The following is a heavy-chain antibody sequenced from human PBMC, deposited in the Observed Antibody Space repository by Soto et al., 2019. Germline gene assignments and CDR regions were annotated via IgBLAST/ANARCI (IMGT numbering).Heavy chain of an antibody. CDR2: IYYSGST. CDR1: GGSISSGDYY. D-gene: IGHD5-12*01. Sequence: SETLPLSCTVSGGSISSGDYYWSWIRQPPGKGLEWIGYIYYSGSTYYNPSLKSRVTISVDTSKNQFSLKLSSVTAADTAVYYCARWLGYGPHFDYWGQGTLVTVSS. CDR3: ARWLGYGPHFDY. V-gene: IGHV4-30-4*01. J-gene: IGHJ4*02.